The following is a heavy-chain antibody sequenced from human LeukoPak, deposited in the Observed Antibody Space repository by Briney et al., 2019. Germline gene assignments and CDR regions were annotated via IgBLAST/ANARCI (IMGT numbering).Heavy chain of an antibody. CDR1: GFTFSSYS. V-gene: IGHV3-21*01. D-gene: IGHD1-1*01. CDR2: IGSSSSNK. Sequence: GGSLRLSCAASGFTFSSYSMNWVRQAPGKGLEWVSSIGSSSSNKYCAGSVKGRFTISRDNAKNSLYLQMNSLRAEDTAVYYCAREELENFDYWGQGTLVTVSS. CDR3: AREELENFDY. J-gene: IGHJ4*02.